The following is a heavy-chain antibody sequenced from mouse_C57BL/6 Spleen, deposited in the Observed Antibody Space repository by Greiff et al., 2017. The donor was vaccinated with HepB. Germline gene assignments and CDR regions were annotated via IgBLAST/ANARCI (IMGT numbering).Heavy chain of an antibody. Sequence: VQLQQSGPELVKPGASVKISCKASGYAFSSSWMNWVKQRPGKGLVWIGRIYPGDGDTNYNGKFKGKATLTADKSSSTAYMQLSSLTSEDSAVYFCGRELAGVDYWGQGTSVTVSS. CDR2: IYPGDGDT. J-gene: IGHJ4*01. CDR3: GRELAGVDY. V-gene: IGHV1-82*01. CDR1: GYAFSSSW. D-gene: IGHD1-3*01.